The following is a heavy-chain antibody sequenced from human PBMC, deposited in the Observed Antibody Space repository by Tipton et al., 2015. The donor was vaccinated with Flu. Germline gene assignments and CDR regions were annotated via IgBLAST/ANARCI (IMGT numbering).Heavy chain of an antibody. CDR2: VSHSGST. J-gene: IGHJ5*02. CDR1: GDSITSSSFY. V-gene: IGHV4-39*07. CDR3: ARDRYDILTGSFSWFDP. D-gene: IGHD3-9*01. Sequence: TLSLTCTVSGDSITSSSFYWGRIRQPPGKGLEWIGSVSHSGSTSYNPSLKSRIVMSIDTSKSQFSLTLRSVTAADTAVYYCARDRYDILTGSFSWFDPWGQGTLVTVSS.